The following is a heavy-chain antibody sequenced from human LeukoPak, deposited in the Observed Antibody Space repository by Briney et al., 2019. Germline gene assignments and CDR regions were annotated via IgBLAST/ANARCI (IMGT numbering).Heavy chain of an antibody. V-gene: IGHV3-9*03. CDR1: GFAFDDYA. J-gene: IGHJ4*02. D-gene: IGHD2-2*01. CDR3: AKDRSSTSTYFDY. CDR2: ISWNSGSI. Sequence: PGGSLRLSCAASGFAFDDYAMHWVRQAPGKGLEWVSGISWNSGSIGYADSVKGRFTISRDNAKNSLYLQMSSLRAEDMALYYCAKDRSSTSTYFDYWGQGTLVTVSS.